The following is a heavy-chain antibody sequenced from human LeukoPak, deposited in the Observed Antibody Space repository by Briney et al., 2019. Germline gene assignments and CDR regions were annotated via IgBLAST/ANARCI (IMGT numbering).Heavy chain of an antibody. Sequence: PSETLSLTCTVSGGSISTGGSYWVWARQPPGKGREWIGSIRYSGSTYYNASLKGRVAISVDTSKKLLSLMLSSVTAADTAIYYCARRATSGNYQMLHFDSWGQGILVTVSS. V-gene: IGHV4-39*01. CDR3: ARRATSGNYQMLHFDS. CDR2: IRYSGST. D-gene: IGHD1-7*01. J-gene: IGHJ4*02. CDR1: GGSISTGGSY.